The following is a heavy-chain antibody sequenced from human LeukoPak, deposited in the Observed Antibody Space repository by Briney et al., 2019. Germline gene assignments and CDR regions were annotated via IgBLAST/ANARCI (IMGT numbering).Heavy chain of an antibody. D-gene: IGHD6-13*01. Sequence: PGGSLRLSCAASGFTFSRYAMGWVRQAPGKGLEWVSAISGSVGSTYYADSVKGRFTISRDNSKNTLYLQMNSLRAEDTAVYYCAHISSSWPDYWGQGTLVTVSS. CDR1: GFTFSRYA. V-gene: IGHV3-23*01. CDR2: ISGSVGST. J-gene: IGHJ4*02. CDR3: AHISSSWPDY.